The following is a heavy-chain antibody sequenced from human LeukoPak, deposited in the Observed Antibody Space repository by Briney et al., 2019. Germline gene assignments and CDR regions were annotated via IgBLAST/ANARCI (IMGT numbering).Heavy chain of an antibody. J-gene: IGHJ4*02. CDR2: ISYDGSNK. CDR1: GFTFSSYG. V-gene: IGHV3-30*18. Sequence: PGRSLRLSCAASGFTFSSYGMHWVRRAPDKGLEWVAIISYDGSNKYYADSVKGRFTISRDNSKNTLYLQMNSLRAEDTAVYYCAKDHYSSGWYFDYWGQGTLVTVSS. D-gene: IGHD6-19*01. CDR3: AKDHYSSGWYFDY.